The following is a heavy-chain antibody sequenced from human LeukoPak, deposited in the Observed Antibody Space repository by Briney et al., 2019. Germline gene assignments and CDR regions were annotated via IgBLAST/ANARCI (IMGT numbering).Heavy chain of an antibody. J-gene: IGHJ4*02. CDR2: IYYSGNT. CDR3: ANAEDSSGYYLNFDC. Sequence: SETLSLTCSVSGASISSSSYYWGWIRQPPGKRLEWIGSIYYSGNTYYSPSLKSRVAISVDTSKSQFSMNLNSVTAADTAVYYCANAEDSSGYYLNFDCWGQGTLVTVSS. V-gene: IGHV4-39*01. CDR1: GASISSSSYY. D-gene: IGHD3-22*01.